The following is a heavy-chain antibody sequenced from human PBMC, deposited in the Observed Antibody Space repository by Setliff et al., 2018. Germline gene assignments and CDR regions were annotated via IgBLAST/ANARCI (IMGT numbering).Heavy chain of an antibody. D-gene: IGHD6-19*01. CDR1: GGSFSGYY. J-gene: IGHJ4*02. CDR3: ARGGSNSGWYGFFDF. CDR2: IIPGGST. V-gene: IGHV4-34*01. Sequence: SETLSLTCGVYGGSFSGYYWSWIRQPPGKRLEWIGEIIPGGSTNYNPSLASRLSISVDKSMNQFSLRLNSVTAADTAVYYCARGGSNSGWYGFFDFWGQGAQVTVS.